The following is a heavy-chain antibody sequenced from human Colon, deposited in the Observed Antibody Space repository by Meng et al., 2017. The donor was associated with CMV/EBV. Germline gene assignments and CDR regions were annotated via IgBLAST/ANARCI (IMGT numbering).Heavy chain of an antibody. CDR1: GFTFRDAW. CDR3: TTEGYGSSWYNRY. CDR2: IKSKTDGGTT. J-gene: IGHJ4*02. V-gene: IGHV3-15*01. Sequence: VQLVESGGGLPKPGGSLRLSCAASGFTFRDAWMSWVRQAPGKGLEWVGRIKSKTDGGTTDYAAPVKGRFTISRDDSKNTLYLQMNSLKTEDTAVYYCTTEGYGSSWYNRYWGQGTLVTVSS. D-gene: IGHD6-13*01.